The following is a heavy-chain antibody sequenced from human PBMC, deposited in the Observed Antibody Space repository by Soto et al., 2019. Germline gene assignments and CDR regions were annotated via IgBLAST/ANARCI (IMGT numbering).Heavy chain of an antibody. CDR1: GSSISPFY. CDR2: VFYSGST. V-gene: IGHV4-59*01. D-gene: IGHD4-17*01. Sequence: PSETLSLTCIVSGSSISPFYWTWIRQHPGRGLEWIGNVFYSGSTNYNPSLNSRVTMLVDRSRNQVSLRLTSVTAADTAVYFCSRVGGYYGDYPKFDYWGQGIRVTVFS. J-gene: IGHJ4*02. CDR3: SRVGGYYGDYPKFDY.